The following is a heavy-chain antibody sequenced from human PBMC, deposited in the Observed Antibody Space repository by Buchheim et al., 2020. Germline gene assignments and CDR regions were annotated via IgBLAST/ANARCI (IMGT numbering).Heavy chain of an antibody. CDR1: GGTFSSYA. CDR3: ARGARYDCWSGYYTPYYYYYGMDG. V-gene: IGHV1-69*01. CDR2: IIPIFGTA. D-gene: IGHD3-3*01. J-gene: IGHJ6*02. Sequence: QVQLVQSGAEVKKPGSSVKVSCKASGGTFSSYAISWVRQAPGQGLEWMGGIIPIFGTANYAQKFQGRVTITADESTSTAYMELSSLRSEDTAVYYCARGARYDCWSGYYTPYYYYYGMDGWGQGTT.